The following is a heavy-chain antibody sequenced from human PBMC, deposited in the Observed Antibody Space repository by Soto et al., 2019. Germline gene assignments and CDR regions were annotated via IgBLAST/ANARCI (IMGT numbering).Heavy chain of an antibody. CDR1: EFTFSTYA. V-gene: IGHV3-30*04. J-gene: IGHJ6*02. CDR2: ISYDGSNK. D-gene: IGHD3-10*01. Sequence: QVQLVESGGGVVQPGRSLRLSCAASEFTFSTYAMHWVRQAPGKGLEWVAVISYDGSNKYYADSVKGRFTISRDNLKNTLYLQMKSLRTEDTDVYYCTRGGFGLAGYYCYYGMDVWGQGTTVTVSS. CDR3: TRGGFGLAGYYCYYGMDV.